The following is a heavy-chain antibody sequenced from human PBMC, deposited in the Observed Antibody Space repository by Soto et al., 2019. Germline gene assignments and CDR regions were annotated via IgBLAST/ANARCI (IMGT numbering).Heavy chain of an antibody. CDR1: GYTFTSYD. CDR2: MNPNSGNT. CDR3: AGYSGYDDNRYYYYMDV. V-gene: IGHV1-8*01. D-gene: IGHD5-12*01. J-gene: IGHJ6*03. Sequence: ASVKVSCKASGYTFTSYDINWVRQATGQGLEWMGWMNPNSGNTGYAQKFQGRVTMTRNTSISTAYMELSSLRSEDTAVYYCAGYSGYDDNRYYYYMDVWGKGTTVTVSS.